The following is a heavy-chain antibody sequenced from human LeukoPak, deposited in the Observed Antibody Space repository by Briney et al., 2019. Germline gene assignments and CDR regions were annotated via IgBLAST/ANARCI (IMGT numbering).Heavy chain of an antibody. J-gene: IGHJ4*02. CDR3: ARGPPYPRRGSGSYLFDY. CDR2: INHSGST. Sequence: SETPSLTCTVSGGSIRGYYWTWIRQPPGKGLEWVGEINHSGSTNYNPSLKSRVTISVDTSRKQFFLRLSSVTAADTAVYYCARGPPYPRRGSGSYLFDYWGQGTLVTVSS. D-gene: IGHD3-10*01. V-gene: IGHV4-34*01. CDR1: GGSIRGYY.